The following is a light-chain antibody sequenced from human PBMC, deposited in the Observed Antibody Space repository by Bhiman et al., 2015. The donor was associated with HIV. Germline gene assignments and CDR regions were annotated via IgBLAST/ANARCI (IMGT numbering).Light chain of an antibody. Sequence: QSALTQPASVSGSPGQSITISCTGTSSDVGGYNYVSWYQQHPGKAPKLLIYDVINRPSGVSNRFSGSKSGNTASLTISGLQAEDEADYHCSSYTSSSMSRFVFGGGTKLTV. CDR1: SSDVGGYNY. CDR2: DVI. J-gene: IGLJ2*01. CDR3: SSYTSSSMSRFV. V-gene: IGLV2-14*03.